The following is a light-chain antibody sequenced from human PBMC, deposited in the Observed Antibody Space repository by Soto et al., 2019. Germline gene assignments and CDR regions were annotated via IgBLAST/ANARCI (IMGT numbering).Light chain of an antibody. J-gene: IGKJ4*01. CDR3: QQSYSVPLT. Sequence: DIQLTQSPSSLSASVGDRVTIICRASQTVTTLLNWYQHKPGKAPKLLIYAASTLQSGVPSRFSGSGSGTDFTLTISSLQPEDFATYYCQQSYSVPLTFGGGTKVEIK. V-gene: IGKV1-39*01. CDR2: AAS. CDR1: QTVTTL.